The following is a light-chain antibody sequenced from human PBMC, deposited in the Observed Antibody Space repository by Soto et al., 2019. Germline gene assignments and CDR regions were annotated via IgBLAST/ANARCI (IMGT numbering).Light chain of an antibody. J-gene: IGKJ5*01. CDR2: DAS. Sequence: PGERATLSCRASQSVSSYLAWYQQKPGQAPRLLIYDASSRATGIPARFSGSGSGTDFTLTISSLEPEDFAIYYCQQRSNWPPITFGQGTRLEIK. CDR1: QSVSSY. V-gene: IGKV3-11*01. CDR3: QQRSNWPPIT.